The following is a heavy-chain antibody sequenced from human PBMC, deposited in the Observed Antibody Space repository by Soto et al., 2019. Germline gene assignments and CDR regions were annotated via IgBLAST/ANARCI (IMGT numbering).Heavy chain of an antibody. V-gene: IGHV3-74*01. J-gene: IGHJ3*01. D-gene: IGHD1-7*01. CDR1: EFTFRSYL. CDR3: ARSLPGTYGAFDL. CDR2: ISGDGSST. Sequence: GGSLRLSCAASEFTFRSYLMHWVRQSPGKGLVWVSRISGDGSSTTYADSVGGRFTISRDNAKNTVYLQMDSLRAEDTAVYYCARSLPGTYGAFDLWGQGTMVTVSS.